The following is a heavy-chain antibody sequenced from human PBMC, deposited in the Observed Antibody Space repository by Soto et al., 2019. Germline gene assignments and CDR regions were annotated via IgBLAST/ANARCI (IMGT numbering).Heavy chain of an antibody. CDR3: ARSVAYYGSGSYEGNWFDP. D-gene: IGHD3-10*01. J-gene: IGHJ5*02. Sequence: SETLSLTCTVSGASITGSSYWSWIRQPAGKGLEWIGRFSLSGTTNYNPSLRSRVTMSADVSKNQFSLRLTSVTAADTALYYCARSVAYYGSGSYEGNWFDPWGQGTLVTVSS. CDR2: FSLSGTT. V-gene: IGHV4-4*07. CDR1: GASITGSSY.